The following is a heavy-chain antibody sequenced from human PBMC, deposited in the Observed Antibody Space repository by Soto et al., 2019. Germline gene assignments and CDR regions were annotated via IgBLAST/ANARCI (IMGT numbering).Heavy chain of an antibody. D-gene: IGHD3-9*01. Sequence: SETRSLTCTVCGSSESSSSYYSGWVRQPPGKGLEWIGSVYYSGSTYYNPSLESRVTISVDKSKNQFSLKLMSLSAADTAVYYCRRLEGLATISYYFDDWGQGALVSVSS. J-gene: IGHJ4*02. V-gene: IGHV4-39*01. CDR1: GSSESSSSYY. CDR3: RRLEGLATISYYFDD. CDR2: VYYSGST.